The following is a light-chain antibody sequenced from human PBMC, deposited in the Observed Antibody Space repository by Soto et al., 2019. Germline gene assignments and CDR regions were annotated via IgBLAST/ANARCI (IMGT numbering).Light chain of an antibody. J-gene: IGKJ1*01. V-gene: IGKV1-39*01. Sequence: DIQMTQSPSSLSASVGDRVTITCRASQSISSYVNWYQQKPGKAPNLLIYTASNLESGVPSRFSGSGSGTDFTLTISSLQPEDFATYFCQQSYSRPRAFGQGTRWIS. CDR2: TAS. CDR1: QSISSY. CDR3: QQSYSRPRA.